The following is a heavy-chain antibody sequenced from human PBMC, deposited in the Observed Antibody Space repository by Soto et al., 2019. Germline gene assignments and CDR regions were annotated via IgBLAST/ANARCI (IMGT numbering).Heavy chain of an antibody. D-gene: IGHD4-4*01. Sequence: PSETLSLTCTVSGDSISSSYWSWIRQPPGKGLEWIGYIYYSGSTSYNPSLESRVTISVDTSENKFSLKLSSVTAADTAVYYCARLRRMTAITVSYYFDYWGQGTLVTVSS. CDR2: IYYSGST. CDR3: ARLRRMTAITVSYYFDY. V-gene: IGHV4-59*01. CDR1: GDSISSSY. J-gene: IGHJ4*02.